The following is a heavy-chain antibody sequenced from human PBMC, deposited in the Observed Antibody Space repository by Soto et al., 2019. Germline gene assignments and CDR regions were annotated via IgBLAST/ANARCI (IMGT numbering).Heavy chain of an antibody. D-gene: IGHD6-19*01. V-gene: IGHV3-21*01. CDR3: ARIAVAGTDPYYYYYGMDV. CDR2: ISSSSSYI. CDR1: GFTFSSYS. J-gene: IGHJ6*02. Sequence: VGSLRLSCAASGFTFSSYSMNWVRQAPGKGLEWVSSISSSSSYIYYADSVKGRFTISRDNAKNSLYLQMNSLRAEDTAVYYCARIAVAGTDPYYYYYGMDVWGQGTTVTVPS.